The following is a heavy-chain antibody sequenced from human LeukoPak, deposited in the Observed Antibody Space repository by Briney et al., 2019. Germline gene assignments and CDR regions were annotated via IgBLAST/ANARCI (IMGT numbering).Heavy chain of an antibody. CDR1: GYTFTSYD. Sequence: ASVKVSCKASGYTFTSYDINWVRQATGQGLEWMGWMNPNSGNTNYAQKLQGRVTMTTDTSTSTAYMELRSLRSDDTAVYYCARASYDSSGYYSYYFDYWGQGTLVTVSS. CDR3: ARASYDSSGYYSYYFDY. CDR2: MNPNSGNT. V-gene: IGHV1-18*01. J-gene: IGHJ4*02. D-gene: IGHD3-22*01.